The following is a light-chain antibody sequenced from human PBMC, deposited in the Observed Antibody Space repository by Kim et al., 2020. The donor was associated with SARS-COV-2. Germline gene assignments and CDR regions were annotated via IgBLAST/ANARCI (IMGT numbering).Light chain of an antibody. V-gene: IGKV4-1*01. CDR1: QNVLYSSNNKNY. CDR2: WAS. CDR3: QQYYSSPYT. J-gene: IGKJ2*01. Sequence: RATTNRKSSQNVLYSSNNKNYLAWYQQKPGQPPKLLIYWASTRESGVPDRFSGSGSGTDFTLTISSLQSEDVAVYYCQQYYSSPYTFGQGTKLEI.